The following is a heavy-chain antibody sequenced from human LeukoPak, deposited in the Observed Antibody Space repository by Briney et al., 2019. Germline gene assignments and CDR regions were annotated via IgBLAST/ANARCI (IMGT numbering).Heavy chain of an antibody. CDR3: ARVRIMIFKSGFDP. D-gene: IGHD3/OR15-3a*01. Sequence: SETLSLTCTVSGGSISSYYWSWIRQPPGKGLEWIGYIYYSGSTNYNPSLKSRVTISVDTSKNQFSLKLSSVTAADTAVYYCARVRIMIFKSGFDPWGQGTLVTVSS. V-gene: IGHV4-59*01. CDR1: GGSISSYY. J-gene: IGHJ5*02. CDR2: IYYSGST.